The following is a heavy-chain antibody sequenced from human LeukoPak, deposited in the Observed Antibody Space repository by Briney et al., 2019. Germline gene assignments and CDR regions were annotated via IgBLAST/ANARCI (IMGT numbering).Heavy chain of an antibody. Sequence: GGSLRLSCAASGFTSSNYEMNWVRQAPGQGLEWVSYISRGGSDIYYADSVKGRFTLSSDNAKISVYLQMNSLRAEDTSVYYCARAQLLRLENFLDYWGQGTLVT. V-gene: IGHV3-48*03. CDR2: ISRGGSDI. CDR3: ARAQLLRLENFLDY. J-gene: IGHJ4*02. D-gene: IGHD4-23*01. CDR1: GFTSSNYE.